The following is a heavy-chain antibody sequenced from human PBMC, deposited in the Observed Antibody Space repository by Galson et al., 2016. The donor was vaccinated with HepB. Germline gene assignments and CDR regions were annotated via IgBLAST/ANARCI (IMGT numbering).Heavy chain of an antibody. D-gene: IGHD4-17*01. V-gene: IGHV3-74*01. J-gene: IGHJ6*02. Sequence: SLRLSCAASGFPFSRYWMHWVRQGPGKGLVWVSRINSDGSSTIYADSVRGRFTISRDNAKNMLYLEMNRLRAEDTALYYCVREDYGDDPVYYYYYGMDVWGQGTTVSVSS. CDR2: INSDGSST. CDR1: GFPFSRYW. CDR3: VREDYGDDPVYYYYYGMDV.